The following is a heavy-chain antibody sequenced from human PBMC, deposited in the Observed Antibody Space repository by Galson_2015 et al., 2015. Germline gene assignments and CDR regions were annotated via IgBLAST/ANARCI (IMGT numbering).Heavy chain of an antibody. CDR2: IKSKTDGGTT. CDR3: TTDDTVTTSSSVYYYYGMDV. J-gene: IGHJ6*02. D-gene: IGHD4-11*01. V-gene: IGHV3-15*01. CDR1: GFTFSNAW. Sequence: LRLSCAASGFTFSNAWMSWVRPAPGKGLGWVGRIKSKTDGGTTDYAAPVKGRFTISRDDSKNTLYLQMNSLKTEDTAVYYCTTDDTVTTSSSVYYYYGMDVWGQGTTVTVSS.